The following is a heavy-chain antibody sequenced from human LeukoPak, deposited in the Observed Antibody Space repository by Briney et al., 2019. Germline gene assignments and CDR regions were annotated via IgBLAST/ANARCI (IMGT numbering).Heavy chain of an antibody. CDR3: AKDPVIYCSSTSCDHDY. J-gene: IGHJ4*02. D-gene: IGHD2-2*01. CDR2: ISGSGGST. Sequence: GGSLRLSCAVSGFTFSSYWMSWVRQAPGKGLEWVSAISGSGGSTYYADSVKGRFTISRDNSKNTLYLQMNSLRAEDTAVYYCAKDPVIYCSSTSCDHDYWGQGTLVTVSS. CDR1: GFTFSSYW. V-gene: IGHV3-23*01.